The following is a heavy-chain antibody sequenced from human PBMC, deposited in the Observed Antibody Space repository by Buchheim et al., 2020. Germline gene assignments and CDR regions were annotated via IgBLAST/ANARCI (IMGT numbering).Heavy chain of an antibody. CDR3: AKDPYYYDTYYFDS. V-gene: IGHV3-23*04. D-gene: IGHD3-22*01. Sequence: EVQLVESGGGLVQPGGSLRLPCAASGFTFGSYAMSWVRQAPGKGLEWVSTISHSATSTYYADSVKGRFTVSRDNSKNTLYLQTNSLRAEDTAVYYCAKDPYYYDTYYFDSWGQGTL. CDR2: ISHSATST. J-gene: IGHJ4*02. CDR1: GFTFGSYA.